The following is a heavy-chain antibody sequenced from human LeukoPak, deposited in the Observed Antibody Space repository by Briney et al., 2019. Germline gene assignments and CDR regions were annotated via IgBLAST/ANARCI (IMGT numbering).Heavy chain of an antibody. CDR2: IYYSGST. CDR3: ARDGKDYGLDAFDI. CDR1: GGSISSGDYY. D-gene: IGHD3-16*01. Sequence: SETLSLTCTVSGGSISSGDYYWSWNRQPPGKGLEWIGYIYYSGSTYYNPSLKSRVTISVDTSKNQFSLKLSSVTAADTAVYYCARDGKDYGLDAFDIWGQGTMVTVSS. V-gene: IGHV4-30-4*01. J-gene: IGHJ3*02.